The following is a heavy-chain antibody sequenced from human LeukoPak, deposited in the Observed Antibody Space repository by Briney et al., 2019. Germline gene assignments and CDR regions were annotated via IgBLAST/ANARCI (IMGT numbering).Heavy chain of an antibody. V-gene: IGHV1-24*01. D-gene: IGHD6-19*01. Sequence: GASVKVSCKVSGYTLTELSMHWVRQAPGKGLEWMGGFDPEDGETIYAQKFQGRVTMTEDTSTDTAYMELSSLRSEDTAVYYCATDVLALYSSGWYDYWGQGTLVTVSS. CDR2: FDPEDGET. J-gene: IGHJ4*02. CDR1: GYTLTELS. CDR3: ATDVLALYSSGWYDY.